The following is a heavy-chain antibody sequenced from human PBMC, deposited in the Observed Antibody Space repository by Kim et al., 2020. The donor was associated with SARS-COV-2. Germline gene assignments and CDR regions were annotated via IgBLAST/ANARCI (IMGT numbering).Heavy chain of an antibody. CDR3: ARGNKDEGYSYGSYGMDV. D-gene: IGHD5-18*01. CDR2: IYYSGST. J-gene: IGHJ6*02. Sequence: SETLSLTCTVSGGSISSYYWSWIRQPPGKGLEWIGYIYYSGSTNYNPSLKSRVTISVDTSKNQFSLKLSSVTAADTAVYYCARGNKDEGYSYGSYGMDVWGQGTTVTVSS. V-gene: IGHV4-59*13. CDR1: GGSISSYY.